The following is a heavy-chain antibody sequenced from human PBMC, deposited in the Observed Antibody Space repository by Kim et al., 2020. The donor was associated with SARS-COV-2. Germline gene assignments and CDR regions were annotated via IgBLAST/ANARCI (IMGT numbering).Heavy chain of an antibody. CDR2: ISPSAGTT. J-gene: IGHJ4*02. CDR3: ARDNGGYYFDY. CDR1: GYTFISYY. Sequence: ASVKVSCKTSGYTFISYYIHWVRQAPGQGLEWMGVISPSAGTTTYAQKFHGRVTVTRDTSTSTVYMELSSLRSEDTALYYCARDNGGYYFDYWGQGILVTVSS. D-gene: IGHD2-8*01. V-gene: IGHV1-46*01.